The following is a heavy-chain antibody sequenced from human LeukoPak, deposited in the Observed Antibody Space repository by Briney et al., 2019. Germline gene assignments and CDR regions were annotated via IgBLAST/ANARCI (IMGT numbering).Heavy chain of an antibody. J-gene: IGHJ4*02. V-gene: IGHV4-31*03. Sequence: PSETLSLTCTVSGGSVSSGSYYWSWIRQPPGKGLEWIGYIYYSGSTYYNPSLKSRVTMSVDSSKNQFSLKLSSVTAADTAVYYCARGAPYYFDYWGQGTLVTVSS. CDR1: GGSVSSGSYY. CDR2: IYYSGST. CDR3: ARGAPYYFDY.